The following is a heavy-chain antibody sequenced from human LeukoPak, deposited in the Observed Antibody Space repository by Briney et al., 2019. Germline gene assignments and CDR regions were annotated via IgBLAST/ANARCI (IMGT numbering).Heavy chain of an antibody. CDR1: GGSISSYY. D-gene: IGHD5-24*01. J-gene: IGHJ3*02. Sequence: SETLSLTCTVSGGSISSYYWSWIRQPPGKGLEWIGYIYYSGSTNYNPSLKSRVTISVDTSKNQFSLKLSSVTAADTAVYYCARAGVGMATISAFDIWGQGTMVTVSS. V-gene: IGHV4-59*12. CDR3: ARAGVGMATISAFDI. CDR2: IYYSGST.